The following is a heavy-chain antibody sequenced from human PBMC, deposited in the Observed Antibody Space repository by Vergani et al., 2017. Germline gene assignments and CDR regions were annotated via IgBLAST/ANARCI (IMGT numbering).Heavy chain of an antibody. CDR1: GGSFTSYH. J-gene: IGHJ6*03. Sequence: QVQLQQWGGGLLKPSETLSLTCVVNGGSFTSYHWTWIRQSPGEGLEWVCDIDHTGRPAYNPSLKSRLTMSVDKSRNQFSLTLNSVTATDTAIYFCARVNTETNGHLYYYYYMDDWGQGTAVTVS. V-gene: IGHV4-34*01. D-gene: IGHD4-11*01. CDR2: IDHTGRP. CDR3: ARVNTETNGHLYYYYYMDD.